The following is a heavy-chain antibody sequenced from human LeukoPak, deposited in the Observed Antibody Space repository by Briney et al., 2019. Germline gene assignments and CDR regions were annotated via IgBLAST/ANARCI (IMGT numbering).Heavy chain of an antibody. Sequence: SETLSLTCTVSGGSISSYYWSWIRQPPGKGLEWNGYIYDSGSTNYNPSLKSRVTISVDTSKNQFSLRLSSVTAADTAVYYCARHPYSSSWTFYSDWGQGTLVTVSS. J-gene: IGHJ4*02. CDR3: ARHPYSSSWTFYSD. CDR1: GGSISSYY. CDR2: IYDSGST. V-gene: IGHV4-59*08. D-gene: IGHD6-13*01.